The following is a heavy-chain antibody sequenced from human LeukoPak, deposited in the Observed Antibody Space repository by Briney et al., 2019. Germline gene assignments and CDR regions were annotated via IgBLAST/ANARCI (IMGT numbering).Heavy chain of an antibody. CDR3: VRDRELTY. Sequence: ASETLSLTCAVYGVSFSGYYWSWIRQPPGRGLEWIGYIYNSGNTNYNPSLKSRVTISADTSKNQFSLELSSVTAADTAVYYCVRDRELTYWGQGILVTVSS. CDR1: GVSFSGYY. V-gene: IGHV4-59*01. CDR2: IYNSGNT. J-gene: IGHJ4*02. D-gene: IGHD5-24*01.